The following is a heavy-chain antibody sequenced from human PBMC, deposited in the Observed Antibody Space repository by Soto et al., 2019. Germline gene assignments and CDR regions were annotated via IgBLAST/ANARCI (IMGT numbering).Heavy chain of an antibody. Sequence: WVSXRLSCLSSVFTFFIYCMSWVRHAPGKGLEWVANIKQDGSEKNYVDSVKGRLTISRDNAKNSLYLQMSSLGAEDTAVYYCVRPPFKHIMVMTDTTAIWGQGTMVTVSS. D-gene: IGHD2-21*02. V-gene: IGHV3-7*01. CDR1: VFTFFIYC. CDR3: VRPPFKHIMVMTDTTAI. J-gene: IGHJ3*02. CDR2: IKQDGSEK.